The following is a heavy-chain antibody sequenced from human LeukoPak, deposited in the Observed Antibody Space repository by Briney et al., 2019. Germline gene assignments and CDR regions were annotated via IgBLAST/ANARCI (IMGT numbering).Heavy chain of an antibody. V-gene: IGHV4-4*02. D-gene: IGHD3-9*01. J-gene: IGHJ4*02. CDR2: IHDTGST. CDR3: ATYYDILSGYTFDY. Sequence: SGTLSLTCTVSGGSISRSNWWSWVRQPPGKGLEWIGEIHDTGSTNYNPPLKSRVTMSLDKSKNQFSLNLNSVTAADTAVYYSATYYDILSGYTFDYWGQGTLVAVSS. CDR1: GGSISRSNW.